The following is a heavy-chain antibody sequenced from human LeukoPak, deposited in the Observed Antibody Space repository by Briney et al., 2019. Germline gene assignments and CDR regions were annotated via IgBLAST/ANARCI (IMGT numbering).Heavy chain of an antibody. V-gene: IGHV1-2*02. J-gene: IGHJ6*02. Sequence: ASVKVSCKASGYTFTGYYMHWVRQAPGQGLEWMGWINPNSGGTNYARKFQGRVTMTRDTSISTAYMELSRLRSDDTAVYYCARYSGSSATYYYYGMDVWGQGTTVTVSS. CDR2: INPNSGGT. D-gene: IGHD6-6*01. CDR1: GYTFTGYY. CDR3: ARYSGSSATYYYYGMDV.